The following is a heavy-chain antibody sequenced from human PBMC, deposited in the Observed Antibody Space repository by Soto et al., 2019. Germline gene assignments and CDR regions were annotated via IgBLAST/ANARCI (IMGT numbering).Heavy chain of an antibody. J-gene: IGHJ5*02. CDR2: IFYSGST. CDR3: ARHYSAYSSSDWFDP. D-gene: IGHD6-6*01. Sequence: WTWIRQPPGKGLEWIGYIFYSGSTNYNPSLKSRVTISVDTSKNQFSLKLSSVPAADTAVYYCARHYSAYSSSDWFDPWGQGTLVTVSS. V-gene: IGHV4-59*08.